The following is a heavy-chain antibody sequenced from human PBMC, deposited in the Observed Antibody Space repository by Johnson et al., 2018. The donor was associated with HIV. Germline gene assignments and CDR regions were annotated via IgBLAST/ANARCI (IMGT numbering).Heavy chain of an antibody. CDR1: GFTFSNYG. D-gene: IGHD6-13*01. CDR2: IRYDGSNK. Sequence: QVQLVESGGGGVQPGRSLRLSCAASGFTFSNYGMHWVRQAPGKGLEWVAFIRYDGSNKYYSDSVKGRFTISRDNSKNTLYLQMNSLRAEDTAVYYCAKYRQQLVRSAFDIWGQGTMVTVSS. J-gene: IGHJ3*02. CDR3: AKYRQQLVRSAFDI. V-gene: IGHV3-30*02.